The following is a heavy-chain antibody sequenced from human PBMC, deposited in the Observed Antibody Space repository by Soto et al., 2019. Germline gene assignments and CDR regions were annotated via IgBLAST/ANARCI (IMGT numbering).Heavy chain of an antibody. J-gene: IGHJ6*03. D-gene: IGHD3-10*01. CDR2: INPSGGST. Sequence: ASVKVSCKASGYTFTSYYMHWVRQAPGQGLEWMGIINPSGGSTSYAQKFQGRVTMTRDASTSTVYMELSSLRSEDTAVYYCARDKNGSGSSNYYMDVWSKGTTVTVSS. V-gene: IGHV1-46*03. CDR3: ARDKNGSGSSNYYMDV. CDR1: GYTFTSYY.